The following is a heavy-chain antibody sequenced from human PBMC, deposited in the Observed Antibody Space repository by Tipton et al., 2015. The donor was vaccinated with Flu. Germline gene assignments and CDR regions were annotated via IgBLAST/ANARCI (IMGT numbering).Heavy chain of an antibody. D-gene: IGHD3-10*01. V-gene: IGHV4-59*12. Sequence: LRLSCTVSGGSISTYYWSWIRQPPGKGLEWIGCIYYSGSTYYNPSLQSRVTISVDTSKNQFSLKMNSVTAADTAVYYCARDQGFGGGLAYDYYAMDVWGQGTTVTVSS. CDR2: IYYSGST. CDR1: GGSISTYY. CDR3: ARDQGFGGGLAYDYYAMDV. J-gene: IGHJ6*02.